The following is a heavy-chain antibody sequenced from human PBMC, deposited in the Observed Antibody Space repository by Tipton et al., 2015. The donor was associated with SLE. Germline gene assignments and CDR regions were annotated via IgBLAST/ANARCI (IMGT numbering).Heavy chain of an antibody. J-gene: IGHJ6*03. CDR3: ARGLSSRVGFYYYYYMDV. V-gene: IGHV4-34*01. CDR2: INHSGST. Sequence: TLSLTCAVYGGSFSGYYWSWIRQPPGKGLEWIGEINHSGSTTYNPSLKSRVTISIDTSKNQFSLKLSSVTAADTAVYYCARGLSSRVGFYYYYYMDVWGKGTTVTVSS. CDR1: GGSFSGYY. D-gene: IGHD6-6*01.